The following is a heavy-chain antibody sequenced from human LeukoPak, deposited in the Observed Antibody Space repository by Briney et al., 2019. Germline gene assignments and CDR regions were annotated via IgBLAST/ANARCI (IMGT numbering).Heavy chain of an antibody. Sequence: GGSLRLSCAASGFTFSSYGMTWVRQAPGRGLEWVSVIYTGGNTYYADSVKGRFTISRDNSKNTLYLQMNSLRAEDTAVYYCARDSGTTVGYFDYWGQGTLVTVSS. D-gene: IGHD4-23*01. CDR2: IYTGGNT. CDR3: ARDSGTTVGYFDY. V-gene: IGHV3-66*01. J-gene: IGHJ4*02. CDR1: GFTFSSYG.